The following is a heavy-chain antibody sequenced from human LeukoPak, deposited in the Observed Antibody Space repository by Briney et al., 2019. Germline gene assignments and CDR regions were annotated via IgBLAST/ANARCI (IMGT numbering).Heavy chain of an antibody. Sequence: SGTLSLTCAVSGGSISSSNWWSWVRQPPGKGLEWIGEIYHSGSTNYNPSLKSRVTMSVDKSKNQFSLKLSSVTAADTAVYYCARGRLNWYFDLWGRGTLVTVSS. J-gene: IGHJ2*01. CDR3: ARGRLNWYFDL. CDR1: GGSISSSNW. CDR2: IYHSGST. V-gene: IGHV4-4*02.